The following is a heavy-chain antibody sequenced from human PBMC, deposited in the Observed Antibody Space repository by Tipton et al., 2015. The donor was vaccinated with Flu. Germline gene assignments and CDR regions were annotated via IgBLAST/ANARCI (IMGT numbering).Heavy chain of an antibody. Sequence: VQLVQSGAEVKKPGESLNISCKGSGYSFTSYWIGWVRQMPGKGLEWMGIIYPGDSDTRYSPSFQGQVTISADKSISTAYLQWSSLKASDTAMYYCARPSYYYDSSGYIYGMDVWGQGTTVTVSS. D-gene: IGHD3-22*01. J-gene: IGHJ6*02. CDR2: IYPGDSDT. CDR3: ARPSYYYDSSGYIYGMDV. CDR1: GYSFTSYW. V-gene: IGHV5-51*03.